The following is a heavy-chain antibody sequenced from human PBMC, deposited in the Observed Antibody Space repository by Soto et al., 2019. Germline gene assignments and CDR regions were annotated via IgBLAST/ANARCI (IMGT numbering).Heavy chain of an antibody. D-gene: IGHD2-21*01. CDR1: GFSFSDYY. V-gene: IGHV3-11*01. Sequence: QVQLVESGGGLVNPGGSLRLSCAASGFSFSDYYMTWIRQAPGKGLEWISDISSSGAPTYYADSVRGRFTISRDNAKNSLYLQLNSLRGEDTAVYYCARLLLRPGKFDYWGQGTLVTVSS. J-gene: IGHJ4*02. CDR2: ISSSGAPT. CDR3: ARLLLRPGKFDY.